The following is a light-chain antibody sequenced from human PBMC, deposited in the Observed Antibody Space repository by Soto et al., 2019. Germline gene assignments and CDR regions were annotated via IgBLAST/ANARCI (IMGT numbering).Light chain of an antibody. Sequence: SALTQPASVSGSPGQSITISCTGSSSDVGASNYVSWYQQHPSKAPKLLIFDVNNRPSGVSDRFSGSKSDNTASLTISGRQAEDEADYYGSSYTSGSTLVVFGGGTQLTVL. V-gene: IGLV2-14*01. CDR1: SSDVGASNY. CDR3: SSYTSGSTLVV. J-gene: IGLJ2*01. CDR2: DVN.